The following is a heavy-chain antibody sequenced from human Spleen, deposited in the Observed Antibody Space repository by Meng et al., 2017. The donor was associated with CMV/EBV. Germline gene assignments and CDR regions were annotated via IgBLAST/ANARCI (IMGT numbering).Heavy chain of an antibody. V-gene: IGHV3-49*04. CDR3: ASALVGATYY. CDR2: IRSKAYGGTT. D-gene: IGHD1-26*01. J-gene: IGHJ4*02. CDR1: GFTFGDYA. Sequence: GESLKISCTGSGFTFGDYAMSWVRQAPGKGLEWVGFIRSKAYGGTTEYAASVKGRFTISRDDSKSIAYLQMNSLKTEDTAVYYCASALVGATYYWGQGTLVTVSS.